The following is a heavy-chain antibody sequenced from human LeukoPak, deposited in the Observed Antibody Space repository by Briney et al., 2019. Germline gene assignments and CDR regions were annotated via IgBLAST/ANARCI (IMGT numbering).Heavy chain of an antibody. CDR1: GVSFSGYF. J-gene: IGHJ4*02. CDR2: INHSGST. V-gene: IGHV4-34*01. D-gene: IGHD1-26*01. Sequence: SETLSLTCAVYGVSFSGYFWSWIRQPPGKGLEWIGEINHSGSTNYNPSLKRRVTISVDTSKNQFSLKLSSVTAADTAVYYCARQSSRELLPFDYWGQGTLVTVSS. CDR3: ARQSSRELLPFDY.